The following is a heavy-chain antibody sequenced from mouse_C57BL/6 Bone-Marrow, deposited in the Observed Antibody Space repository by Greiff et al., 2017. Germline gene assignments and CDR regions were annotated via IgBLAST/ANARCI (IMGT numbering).Heavy chain of an antibody. CDR3: ARAPAYYSNYLDY. V-gene: IGHV1-81*01. J-gene: IGHJ2*01. CDR2: IYPRSGNT. D-gene: IGHD2-5*01. CDR1: GYTFTSYG. Sequence: LVKPGASVKLSCKASGYTFTSYGISWVKQRTGQGLEWIGEIYPRSGNTYYNEKFKGKATLTADKSSSTAYMELRSLTSEDSAVYFCARAPAYYSNYLDYWGQGTTLTVSS.